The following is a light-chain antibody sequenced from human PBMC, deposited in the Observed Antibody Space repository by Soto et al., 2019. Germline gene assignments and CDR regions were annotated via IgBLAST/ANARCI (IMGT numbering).Light chain of an antibody. J-gene: IGLJ1*01. CDR3: SSYTSSSTYV. CDR1: SSDIGRYNR. CDR2: EVS. Sequence: QSALTQPPSVSGSPGQSVTISCTGTSSDIGRYNRVSWYQQPPGTAPKLMIYEVSTRPSGVPDRFSGSKSGNTASLTISGLQAEDEADYYCSSYTSSSTYVFGTGTKVTVL. V-gene: IGLV2-18*02.